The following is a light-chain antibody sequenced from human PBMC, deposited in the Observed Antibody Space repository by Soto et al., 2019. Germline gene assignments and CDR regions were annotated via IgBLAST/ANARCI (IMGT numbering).Light chain of an antibody. V-gene: IGLV1-40*01. Sequence: QTVVTQPASVSGAPGQRVTISCTGSSSNIGAGYDVHWYQQLPGTAPKLLIYGNSNRPSGVPDRLSGSKSGTSASLAITGLQAEDEADYYCQSYDSSLSGVVFGGGTKLTVL. CDR1: SSNIGAGYD. CDR2: GNS. CDR3: QSYDSSLSGVV. J-gene: IGLJ2*01.